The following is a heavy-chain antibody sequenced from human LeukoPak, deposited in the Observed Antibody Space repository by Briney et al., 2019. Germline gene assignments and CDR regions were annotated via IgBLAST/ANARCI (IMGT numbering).Heavy chain of an antibody. D-gene: IGHD6-19*01. CDR1: GGTFSSYA. CDR3: ARDRSGTFDY. CDR2: IIPIFGIA. Sequence: GASVKVSCKASGGTFSSYAISWVRQAPGQGLEWMGRIIPIFGIANYAQKFQGRVTITADKSTSTASMELSSLRSEDTAVYYCARDRSGTFDYWGQGTLVTVSS. J-gene: IGHJ4*02. V-gene: IGHV1-69*04.